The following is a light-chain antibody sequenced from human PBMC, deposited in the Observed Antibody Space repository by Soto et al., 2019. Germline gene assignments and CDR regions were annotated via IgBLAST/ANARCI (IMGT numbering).Light chain of an antibody. J-gene: IGKJ4*01. Sequence: EVVLTQSPATLSVSPGEGATLSCKGSQSVDSRLAWYQQKPGQAPRLLIEGASSRGTDIPARFSGSGSGTEFTLTITSLQSEDFAVYYCQQYSKWPLAFGGGTRVEIK. CDR2: GAS. CDR3: QQYSKWPLA. CDR1: QSVDSR. V-gene: IGKV3-15*01.